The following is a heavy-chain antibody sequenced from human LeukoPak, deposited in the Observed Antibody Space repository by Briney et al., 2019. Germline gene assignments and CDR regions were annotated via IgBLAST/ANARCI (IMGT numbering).Heavy chain of an antibody. V-gene: IGHV4-39*01. D-gene: IGHD5-24*01. CDR3: ARHVVGRWLGDDFSYYVDV. CDR2: IDRYGST. J-gene: IGHJ6*03. Sequence: SETLSLTCTVSGGSISSRTYYWGWIRQPPGKGLEWIGEIDRYGSTNYNPSLKSRVTISIDTSKNQFSLKLSSVTAADTAVYYCARHVVGRWLGDDFSYYVDVWAKGTTVTISS. CDR1: GGSISSRTYY.